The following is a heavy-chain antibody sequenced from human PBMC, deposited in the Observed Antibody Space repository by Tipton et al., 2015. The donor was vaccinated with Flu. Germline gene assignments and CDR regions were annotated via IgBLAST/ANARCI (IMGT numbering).Heavy chain of an antibody. CDR3: ARLYYYDSSGYYYGGWFDP. J-gene: IGHJ5*02. CDR1: GGSISSYY. CDR2: IYYSGST. Sequence: TLSPTCTVSGGSISSYYWSWIRQPPGKGLEWIGYIYYSGSTNYNPSLKSRVTISVDTSKNQFSLKLSSVTAADTAVYYCARLYYYDSSGYYYGGWFDPWGQGTLVTVSS. D-gene: IGHD3-22*01. V-gene: IGHV4-59*07.